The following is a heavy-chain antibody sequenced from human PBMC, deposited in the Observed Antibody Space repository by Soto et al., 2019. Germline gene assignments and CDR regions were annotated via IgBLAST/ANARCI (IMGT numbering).Heavy chain of an antibody. CDR2: INPSGGST. CDR3: ARSRNRVDTAMVKDYYYYGMDV. D-gene: IGHD5-18*01. V-gene: IGHV1-46*01. CDR1: GYTFTSYY. J-gene: IGHJ6*02. Sequence: ASVKVSCKAPGYTFTSYYMHWVRQAPGQGLEWMGIINPSGGSTSYAQKFQGRVTMTRDTSTSTVYMELSSLRSEDTAVYYCARSRNRVDTAMVKDYYYYGMDVWGQGTTVT.